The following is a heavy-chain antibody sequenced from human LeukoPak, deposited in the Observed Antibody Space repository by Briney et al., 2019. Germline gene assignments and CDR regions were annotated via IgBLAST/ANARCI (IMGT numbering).Heavy chain of an antibody. CDR3: AREGGDYYYYYYGMDV. D-gene: IGHD4-17*01. J-gene: IGHJ6*02. CDR2: INHSGST. CDR1: GGSFSGYY. Sequence: PSETLSLTCAVYGGSFSGYYWSWIRQPPGKGLEWIGKINHSGSTNYNPSLKSRVTISVDTPKNQFSLKLSSVTAADTAVYYCAREGGDYYYYYYGMDVWGQGTTVTVSS. V-gene: IGHV4-34*01.